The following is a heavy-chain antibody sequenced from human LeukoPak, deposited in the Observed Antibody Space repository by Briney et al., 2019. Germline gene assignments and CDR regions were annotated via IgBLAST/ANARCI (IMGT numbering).Heavy chain of an antibody. D-gene: IGHD2-15*01. V-gene: IGHV3-15*01. Sequence: GGSLRLSCAASGFTFSDAWMSWVRRAPGKGLEWVARIKRNTDGGTTDYAAPVNGRFTISRDDSENTVYLQMNSLKAEDTAVYYCSGHMTSAAYWGQGTLVTVSS. J-gene: IGHJ4*02. CDR3: SGHMTSAAY. CDR1: GFTFSDAW. CDR2: IKRNTDGGTT.